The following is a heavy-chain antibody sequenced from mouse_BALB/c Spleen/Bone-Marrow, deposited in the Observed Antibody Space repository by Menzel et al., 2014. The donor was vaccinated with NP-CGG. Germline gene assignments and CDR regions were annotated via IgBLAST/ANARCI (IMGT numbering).Heavy chain of an antibody. Sequence: VQGVGSGVELVKPGASVKLSCKASGNTFTSYDINWVRQRPEQGLEWIGWIFPGDSTTKYNEKFKGKATLSTDKSSSTVHMQLSRLTSEDSAVYFCVRSRLRDWYFDVWGAGTTVTISS. CDR3: VRSRLRDWYFDV. CDR2: IFPGDSTT. CDR1: GNTFTSYD. V-gene: IGHV1S56*01. D-gene: IGHD1-2*01. J-gene: IGHJ1*01.